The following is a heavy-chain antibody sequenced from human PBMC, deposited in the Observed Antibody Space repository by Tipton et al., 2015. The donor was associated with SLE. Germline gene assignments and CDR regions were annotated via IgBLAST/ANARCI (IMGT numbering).Heavy chain of an antibody. D-gene: IGHD6-13*01. CDR3: VRDPGIATAPNWFDP. Sequence: QSGAEVKKPGASVKVSCKASGYTFTTSDISWVRQAPGQGLEWMGWISAYNGNTNYAQKLQGRVTMTTDTSTSTAYMELRSLRSDDTAVYYCVRDPGIATAPNWFDPWGQGTLVTVSS. V-gene: IGHV1-18*01. J-gene: IGHJ5*02. CDR2: ISAYNGNT. CDR1: GYTFTTSD.